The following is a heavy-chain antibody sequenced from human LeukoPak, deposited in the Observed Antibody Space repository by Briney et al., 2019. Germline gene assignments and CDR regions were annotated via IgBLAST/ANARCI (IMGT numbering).Heavy chain of an antibody. Sequence: GGSLRLSCAASGFTFSGSAMHWVRQAPGKGLEWVSSISSSSSYIYYADSVKGRFTISRDNAKNSLYLQMNSLRAEHTAVYYCSSWGYSYGSPIQAFDYWGQGTLVTVSS. CDR3: SSWGYSYGSPIQAFDY. CDR1: GFTFSGSA. J-gene: IGHJ4*02. CDR2: ISSSSSYI. D-gene: IGHD5-18*01. V-gene: IGHV3-21*06.